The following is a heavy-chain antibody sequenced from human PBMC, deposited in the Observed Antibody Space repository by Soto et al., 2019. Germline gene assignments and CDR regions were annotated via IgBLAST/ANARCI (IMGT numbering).Heavy chain of an antibody. D-gene: IGHD3-10*01. CDR1: GYTFTGYY. CDR3: ARGGRQVRGYGSGTYGYYYYMDV. CDR2: INPNSGGT. Sequence: ASVKVSCKASGYTFTGYYMHWVRQAPGQGLEWMGWINPNSGGTNYAQKFQGWVTMTRDTSISTAYMELSRLRSDDTAMYYCARGGRQVRGYGSGTYGYYYYMDVWGKGTTVTISS. V-gene: IGHV1-2*04. J-gene: IGHJ6*03.